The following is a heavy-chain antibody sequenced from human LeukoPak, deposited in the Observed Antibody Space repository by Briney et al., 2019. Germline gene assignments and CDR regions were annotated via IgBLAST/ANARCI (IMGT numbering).Heavy chain of an antibody. J-gene: IGHJ4*02. V-gene: IGHV3-7*01. D-gene: IGHD3-22*01. CDR1: GFTFSRYW. Sequence: GGSLRLSCAASGFTFSRYWMSWVRQAPGKGLEWVANIKQDGSEKYYVDSVKGRFTISRDNAKNSLYLQMNSLRAEDTAVYYCARFRYYFDTGGYSCYFVYWGQGTLVTVSS. CDR3: ARFRYYFDTGGYSCYFVY. CDR2: IKQDGSEK.